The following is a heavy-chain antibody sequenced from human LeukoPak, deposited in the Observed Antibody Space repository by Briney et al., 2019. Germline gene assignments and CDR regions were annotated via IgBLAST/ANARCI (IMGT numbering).Heavy chain of an antibody. Sequence: ASVKVSCKASEYSFTDYYIHWVRQAPGQGLEWMGWINPNSGGTNSAQKFQVRITLTRDTSISTAYMELSRLRSDDTAVYYCAAGPVYDYFEFWGQGTLSPSPQ. D-gene: IGHD3-22*01. CDR1: EYSFTDYY. CDR3: AAGPVYDYFEF. CDR2: INPNSGGT. J-gene: IGHJ4*02. V-gene: IGHV1-2*02.